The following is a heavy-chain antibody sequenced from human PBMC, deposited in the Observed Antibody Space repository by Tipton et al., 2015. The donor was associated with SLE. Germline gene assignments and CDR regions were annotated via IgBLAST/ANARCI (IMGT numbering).Heavy chain of an antibody. CDR2: ISGSGGST. Sequence: GSLRLSCAASGFTFSSYAMSWVRQAPGKGLEWVSAISGSGGSTYYADSVKGRFTISRDNSENTLYLQMNSLRAEDTAVYYCAKGGKYYDFWSGYSTGFDYWGQGTLVTVSS. D-gene: IGHD3-3*01. CDR1: GFTFSSYA. V-gene: IGHV3-23*01. J-gene: IGHJ4*02. CDR3: AKGGKYYDFWSGYSTGFDY.